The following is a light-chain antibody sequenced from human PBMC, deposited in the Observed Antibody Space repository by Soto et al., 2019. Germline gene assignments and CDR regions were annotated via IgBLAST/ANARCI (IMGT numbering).Light chain of an antibody. CDR3: MQALQTPRT. Sequence: IVMTQSPLSLPVTPGEPASISCRSSQSLLHSNGYNYLDWYLQKPGQSPQLLIYLGSNRASGVPDRCSCSGSGTYFTLKISRVEADDVGVYYCMQALQTPRTFGQGTKVYIK. CDR1: QSLLHSNGYNY. CDR2: LGS. V-gene: IGKV2-28*01. J-gene: IGKJ1*01.